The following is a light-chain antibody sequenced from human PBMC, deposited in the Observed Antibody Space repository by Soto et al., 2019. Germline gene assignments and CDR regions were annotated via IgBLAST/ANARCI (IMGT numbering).Light chain of an antibody. J-gene: IGKJ1*01. Sequence: VIWMTQSPSLLSASTGDRVTISCRVSQGVSSYLAWYQQKPGKAPELLIYAASTLQSGVPSRFSGSGSGSDFILSISRLQSEDFATYYCQQYYTFPPTFGQGTKVEIK. V-gene: IGKV1D-8*01. CDR3: QQYYTFPPT. CDR1: QGVSSY. CDR2: AAS.